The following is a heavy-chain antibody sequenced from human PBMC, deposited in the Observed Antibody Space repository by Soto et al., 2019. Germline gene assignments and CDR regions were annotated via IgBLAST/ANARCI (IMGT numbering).Heavy chain of an antibody. V-gene: IGHV3-21*01. D-gene: IGHD3-3*01. J-gene: IGHJ3*02. CDR3: ARPLRFLEWLPTNAFDI. CDR2: ISSSSSYI. CDR1: GFTFSSYS. Sequence: GGSLRLSCAASGFTFSSYSMNWVRQAPGKGLEWVSSISSSSSYIYYADSVKGRFTISRDNAKNSLYLQMNSLRAEDTAVYYCARPLRFLEWLPTNAFDIWGQGTMVTVSS.